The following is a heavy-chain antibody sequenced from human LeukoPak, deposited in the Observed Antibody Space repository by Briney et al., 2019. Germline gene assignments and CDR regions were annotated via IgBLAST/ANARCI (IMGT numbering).Heavy chain of an antibody. CDR3: ADNLRYFDWSSPDDAFDI. D-gene: IGHD3-9*01. CDR2: ISYDGSNK. CDR1: GFTFSSYG. V-gene: IGHV3-30*03. Sequence: PGGSLRLSCAASGFTFSSYGMHWVRQAPGKGLEWVAVISYDGSNKYYADSVKGRFTISRDNSKNTLYLQMNSLRAEDTAVYYCADNLRYFDWSSPDDAFDIWAKGQWSPSLQ. J-gene: IGHJ3*02.